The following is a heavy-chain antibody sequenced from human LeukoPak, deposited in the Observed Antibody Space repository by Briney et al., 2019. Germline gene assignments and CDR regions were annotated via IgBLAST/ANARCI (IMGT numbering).Heavy chain of an antibody. D-gene: IGHD5-18*01. J-gene: IGHJ4*02. V-gene: IGHV4-59*01. Sequence: PSETLSLTCTVSGGSISSYYWGWIRQPPGKGLEWIGYIYYSGSTNYNPSLKSRVTISVDTSKNQFSLKLSSVTAADTAVYYCARSRGYSYDLDYWGQGTLVTVSS. CDR3: ARSRGYSYDLDY. CDR2: IYYSGST. CDR1: GGSISSYY.